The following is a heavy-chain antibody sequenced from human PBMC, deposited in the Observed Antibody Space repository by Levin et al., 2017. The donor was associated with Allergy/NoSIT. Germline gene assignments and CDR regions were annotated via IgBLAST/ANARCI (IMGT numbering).Heavy chain of an antibody. Sequence: GGSLRLSCKASGGTFSSYAISWVRQAPGQGLEWMGGIIPIFGTANYAQKFQGRVTITADKSTSTAYMELSSLRSEDTAVYYCARTRGSSSWIGTWFDPWGQGTLVTVSS. V-gene: IGHV1-69*06. J-gene: IGHJ5*02. CDR2: IIPIFGTA. D-gene: IGHD6-13*01. CDR3: ARTRGSSSWIGTWFDP. CDR1: GGTFSSYA.